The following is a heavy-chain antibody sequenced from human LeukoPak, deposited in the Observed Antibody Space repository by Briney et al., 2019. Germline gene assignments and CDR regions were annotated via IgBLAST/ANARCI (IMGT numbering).Heavy chain of an antibody. J-gene: IGHJ6*02. D-gene: IGHD2-15*01. CDR1: GYTFTSYG. CDR3: AREGGYCSGGSCGIDV. V-gene: IGHV1-18*01. Sequence: ASVTVSCKASGYTFTSYGISWVRQAPGQGLEWMGWISAYNGNTNYAQKLQGRVTMTTDTSTSTAYMELRSLRSDDTAVYYCAREGGYCSGGSCGIDVWGQGTTVTVSS. CDR2: ISAYNGNT.